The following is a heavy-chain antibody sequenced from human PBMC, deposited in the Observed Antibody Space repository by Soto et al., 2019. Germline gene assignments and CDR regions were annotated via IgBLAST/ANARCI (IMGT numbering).Heavy chain of an antibody. CDR1: GYTFTGYY. Sequence: GASVKVSCKASGYTFTGYYMHWVRQAPGQGLEWMGWINPNSGGTNYAQKFQGWVTMTRDTSISTAYMELSRLRSDDTAVYYCARGHVTIVVVPAGSVGPRNAFDIWGQGTMVTVSS. CDR2: INPNSGGT. CDR3: ARGHVTIVVVPAGSVGPRNAFDI. D-gene: IGHD2-2*01. J-gene: IGHJ3*02. V-gene: IGHV1-2*04.